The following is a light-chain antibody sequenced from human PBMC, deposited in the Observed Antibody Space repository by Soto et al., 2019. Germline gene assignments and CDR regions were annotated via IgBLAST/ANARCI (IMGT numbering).Light chain of an antibody. CDR3: QQYNSSPWT. CDR2: KAS. V-gene: IGKV1-5*03. CDR1: QSISSW. J-gene: IGKJ1*01. Sequence: DIQMTQSPSTLSASVGDRVTITCRASQSISSWLAWYQQKPGKAPKLLLYKASSLESGVPSRFSGSGSGTEFTLIISSLQPDDCATYYCQQYNSSPWTFGQGTKVEIK.